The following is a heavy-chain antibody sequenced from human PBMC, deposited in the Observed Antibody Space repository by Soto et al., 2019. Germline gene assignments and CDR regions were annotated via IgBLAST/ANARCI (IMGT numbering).Heavy chain of an antibody. D-gene: IGHD4-17*01. CDR1: GLACRNAY. CDR3: SRGHYDLAY. V-gene: IGHV3-11*01. Sequence: QVQLVESGGGLFKPGGSLRLSCSVSGLACRNAYMSWIRQAPGKGLEWVSFISASGDTIYYADSVKGRFAISRDNAKNPLFLQMNSLRYEDTAVYYCSRGHYDLAYWGQGTLVTVSS. CDR2: ISASGDTI. J-gene: IGHJ4*02.